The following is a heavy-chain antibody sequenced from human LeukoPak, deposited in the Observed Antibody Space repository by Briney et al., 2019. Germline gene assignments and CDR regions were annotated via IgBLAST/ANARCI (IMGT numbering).Heavy chain of an antibody. D-gene: IGHD2-8*02. CDR3: AREAYWGSSVKVFDS. V-gene: IGHV3-48*02. CDR2: ISISSDKK. Sequence: QPGGPLLLSCASAGFTFTGYSMNWVRQAPEELLEWVSYISISSDKKYYADSGKGRFTISRDNAQYSLYLQMISPTDEDTAVYSRAREAYWGSSVKVFDSWGQGTLVSVS. J-gene: IGHJ5*01. CDR1: GFTFTGYS.